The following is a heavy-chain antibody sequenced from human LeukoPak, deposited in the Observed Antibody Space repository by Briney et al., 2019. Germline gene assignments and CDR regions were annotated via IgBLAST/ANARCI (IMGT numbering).Heavy chain of an antibody. CDR3: AKDYAYYGSGLLFDY. CDR2: SDGNT. CDR1: GFTFSTYA. Sequence: GGSLRLSCATSGFTFSTYAMSWVRQAPGKGLEWVPGSDGNTFYADSVKGRFTISRDNSKNTLYLQMNSLRAEDTAIYYCAKDYAYYGSGLLFDYWGQGTLVTVSS. D-gene: IGHD3-10*01. V-gene: IGHV3-23*01. J-gene: IGHJ4*02.